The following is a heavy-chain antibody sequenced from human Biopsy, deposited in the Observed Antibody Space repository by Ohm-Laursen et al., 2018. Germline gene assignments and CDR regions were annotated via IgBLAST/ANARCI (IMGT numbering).Heavy chain of an antibody. V-gene: IGHV1-69*04. CDR3: VRLNRRGNIIFFDY. CDR2: IVPILGTV. J-gene: IGHJ4*02. D-gene: IGHD3/OR15-3a*01. CDR1: GGPFNNHA. Sequence: GASVKVSCKASGGPFNNHAFSWVRQAPGQGLEWLGRIVPILGTVNYAQRFQGRVALTADKSTGTAYMELNRLISDDTAVYYCVRLNRRGNIIFFDYWGRGTLVTVSS.